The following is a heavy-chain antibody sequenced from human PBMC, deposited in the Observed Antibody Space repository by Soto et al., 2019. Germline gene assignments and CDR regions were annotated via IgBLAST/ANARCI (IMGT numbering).Heavy chain of an antibody. V-gene: IGHV3-33*08. CDR3: ARDRQNNWFDP. J-gene: IGHJ5*02. Sequence: PGGSLRLSCVASGFTFSSYGMHWVRQAPGKGLEWVAVIWYDGSNKYYADSVKGRFTISRDNSKNTLYLQMNSLRAEDTAVYYCARDRQNNWFDPWGQGTLVTVSS. CDR2: IWYDGSNK. CDR1: GFTFSSYG.